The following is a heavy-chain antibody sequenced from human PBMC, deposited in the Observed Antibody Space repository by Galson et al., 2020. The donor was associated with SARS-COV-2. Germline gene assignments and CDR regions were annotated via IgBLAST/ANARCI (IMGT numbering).Heavy chain of an antibody. Sequence: ASVKVSCKASGYTFAAYGISWVRQAPGQGPEWMGISTYTGDTKYEQKFQGRVTMTTDTSTSTAYMELRSLRSDDTATYYCARESVSDWSGWGWGEYWGRGSLVTVSS. CDR2: ISTYTGDT. CDR1: GYTFAAYG. J-gene: IGHJ4*02. D-gene: IGHD6-19*01. CDR3: ARESVSDWSGWGWGEY. V-gene: IGHV1-18*01.